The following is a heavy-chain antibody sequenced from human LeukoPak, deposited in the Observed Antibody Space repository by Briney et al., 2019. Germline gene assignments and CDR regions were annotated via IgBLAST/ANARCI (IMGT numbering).Heavy chain of an antibody. D-gene: IGHD6-13*01. Sequence: SETLSLTCTVSGGSISSYYWSWIRQPAGKGLEWIGRIYTSGSTNYNPSLKSRVTMSVDTSKNQFSLKLSSVTAADTAVYYCAREGRIAADNWFDPWGQGTLVTVSS. J-gene: IGHJ5*02. CDR2: IYTSGST. CDR1: GGSISSYY. CDR3: AREGRIAADNWFDP. V-gene: IGHV4-4*07.